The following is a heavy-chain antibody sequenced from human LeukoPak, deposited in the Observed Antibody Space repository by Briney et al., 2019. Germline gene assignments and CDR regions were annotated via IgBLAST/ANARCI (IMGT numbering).Heavy chain of an antibody. CDR3: ARGPCASTSRYDFPYYYMDV. Sequence: PSQTLSLTCTVPGDSITRYYWSWIRQPAGKGLEWIGRFYDSGNTNYNPFLKSRVDMSVDTSKNQFSLDLRSVTAADTAVYYCARGPCASTSRYDFPYYYMDVWGKGTTVTVSS. CDR2: FYDSGNT. D-gene: IGHD2-2*01. J-gene: IGHJ6*03. V-gene: IGHV4-4*07. CDR1: GDSITRYY.